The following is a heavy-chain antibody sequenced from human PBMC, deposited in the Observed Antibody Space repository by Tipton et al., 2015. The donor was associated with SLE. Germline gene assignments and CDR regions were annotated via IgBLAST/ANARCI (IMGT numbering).Heavy chain of an antibody. D-gene: IGHD3-10*01. J-gene: IGHJ4*02. CDR2: IFYSGST. CDR3: ARGEVETHYYGSRTYSPFDY. V-gene: IGHV4-59*12. CDR1: GGSINNYY. Sequence: GLVKPSETLSLTCSVSGGSINNYYWSWIRQPPGKGLEWIGYIFYSGSTNYNPSLKSRVTVSIDPSKNQFSLRLSSVAAADTAVYYCARGEVETHYYGSRTYSPFDYWGQGNLVTVSA.